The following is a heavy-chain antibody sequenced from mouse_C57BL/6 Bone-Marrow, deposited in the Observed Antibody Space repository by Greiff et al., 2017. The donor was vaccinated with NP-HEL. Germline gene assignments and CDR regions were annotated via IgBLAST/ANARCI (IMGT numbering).Heavy chain of an antibody. CDR3: ARSWAYYGSSLDY. D-gene: IGHD1-1*01. CDR2: IYPRSGNT. J-gene: IGHJ2*01. V-gene: IGHV1-81*01. CDR1: GYTFTSYG. Sequence: VQRVESGAELARPGASVKLSCKASGYTFTSYGISWVKQRTGQGLEWIGEIYPRSGNTYYNEKFKGKATLTADKSSSTAYMELRSLTSEDSAVYFCARSWAYYGSSLDYWGQGTTLTVSS.